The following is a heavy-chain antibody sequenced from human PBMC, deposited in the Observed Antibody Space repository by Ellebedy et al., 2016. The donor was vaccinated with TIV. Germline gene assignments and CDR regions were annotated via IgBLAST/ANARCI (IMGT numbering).Heavy chain of an antibody. CDR2: FDPEDGET. Sequence: AASVKVSCKVTGYTLTELSMHWVRQAPGKGLEWMGGFDPEDGETIYAQKFQGRVTMTEDTSTDTAYMELSSLRSEDTAVYFCAKNLPRTGDFEHWGQGTLVTVSS. CDR1: GYTLTELS. CDR3: AKNLPRTGDFEH. D-gene: IGHD7-27*01. V-gene: IGHV1-24*01. J-gene: IGHJ4*02.